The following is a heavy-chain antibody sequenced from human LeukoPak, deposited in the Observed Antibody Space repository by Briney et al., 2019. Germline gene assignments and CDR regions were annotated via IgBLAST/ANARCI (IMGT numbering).Heavy chain of an antibody. Sequence: PSETLSLTWAVYGGSFSGYYWSWIRQPPEKGLEWIGEINHSGSTNYNPSLKSRVTISVDTSKNQFSLKLSSVTAADTAVYYCARGRDYYGSGSYYPTLDPWGQGTLVTVSS. V-gene: IGHV4-34*01. CDR3: ARGRDYYGSGSYYPTLDP. CDR2: INHSGST. J-gene: IGHJ5*02. CDR1: GGSFSGYY. D-gene: IGHD3-10*01.